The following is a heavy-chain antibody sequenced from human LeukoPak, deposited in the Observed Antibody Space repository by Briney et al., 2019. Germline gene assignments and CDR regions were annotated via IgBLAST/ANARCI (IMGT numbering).Heavy chain of an antibody. Sequence: GASVKVSCKASGYTFTSYGISWVRQAPGQGLEWMGWISAYNGNTNYAQKLQGRVTMTTDTSTSTAYMELRSLRSDDTAVYYCATLSSSSEGSTYWYFDLWGRGTLVTVSS. CDR1: GYTFTSYG. D-gene: IGHD6-6*01. CDR2: ISAYNGNT. CDR3: ATLSSSSEGSTYWYFDL. V-gene: IGHV1-18*01. J-gene: IGHJ2*01.